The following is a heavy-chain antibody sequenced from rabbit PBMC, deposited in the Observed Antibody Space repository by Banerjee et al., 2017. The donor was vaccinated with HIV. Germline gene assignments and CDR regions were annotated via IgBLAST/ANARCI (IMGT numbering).Heavy chain of an antibody. D-gene: IGHD3-1*01. J-gene: IGHJ4*01. V-gene: IGHV1S45*01. CDR1: GFSFSDRDV. Sequence: QEQLVESGGGLVKPEGSLTLTCKASGFSFSDRDVMCWVRQAPGKGLQWIACIDAVTGKAVYASWAKGRFTFSKTSSTTVTLQMTSLTAADTATYFCARDLVAAIGWNFNLWGPGTLVTVS. CDR3: ARDLVAAIGWNFNL. CDR2: IDAVTGKA.